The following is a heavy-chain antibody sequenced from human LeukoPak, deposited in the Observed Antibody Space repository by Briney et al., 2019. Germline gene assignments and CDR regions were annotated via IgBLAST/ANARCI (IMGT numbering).Heavy chain of an antibody. CDR1: GGSISSNY. D-gene: IGHD3-10*01. Sequence: PSETLSLTCTVSGGSISSNYWSWIRQPPGKGLEWIGYIYYSGSTKYNPSLKSRVTISVDTSKNQFSLKVSSVTAADTAVYYCARASGSGSPLYYFDYWGQGTLVTVSS. CDR2: IYYSGST. V-gene: IGHV4-59*01. CDR3: ARASGSGSPLYYFDY. J-gene: IGHJ4*02.